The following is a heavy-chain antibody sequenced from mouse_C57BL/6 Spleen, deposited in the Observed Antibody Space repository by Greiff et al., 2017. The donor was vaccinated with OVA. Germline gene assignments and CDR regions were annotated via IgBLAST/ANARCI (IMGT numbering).Heavy chain of an antibody. CDR3: ARSRDYGHYYAMDY. V-gene: IGHV1-64*01. CDR2: IHPNSGST. CDR1: GYTFTSYW. D-gene: IGHD2-4*01. Sequence: VQLQQPGAELVKPGASVKLSCKASGYTFTSYWMHWVKQRPGQGLEWIGMIHPNSGSTNYNEKFKSKATLTVDKSSSTAYMQLSSLTSEDSAVYYCARSRDYGHYYAMDYWGQGTSVTVSS. J-gene: IGHJ4*01.